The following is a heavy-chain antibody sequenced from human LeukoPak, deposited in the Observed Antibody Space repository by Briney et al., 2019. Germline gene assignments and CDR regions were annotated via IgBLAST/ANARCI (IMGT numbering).Heavy chain of an antibody. J-gene: IGHJ4*02. CDR1: GFTFSSYG. V-gene: IGHV3-23*01. CDR3: AKDAWYYYGSGTPSGYFDY. D-gene: IGHD3-10*01. CDR2: ISGSGGST. Sequence: PGGSLRLSCAASGFTFSSYGMSWVRQAPGKGLEWVSAISGSGGSTYYADSVKGRFTISRDNSKNTLYLQMNSLRAEDTAVYYCAKDAWYYYGSGTPSGYFDYWGQGTLVTVSS.